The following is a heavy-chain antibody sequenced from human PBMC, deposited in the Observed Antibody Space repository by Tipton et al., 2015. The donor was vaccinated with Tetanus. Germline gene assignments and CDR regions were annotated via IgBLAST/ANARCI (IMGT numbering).Heavy chain of an antibody. CDR2: INYSGST. CDR3: ARESWNRDAFDI. J-gene: IGHJ3*02. Sequence: LRLSCTVSGGSLTNSDHYCAWIRQSPGKGLEWIGSINYSGSTYYNPPLKSRVTISVDTSKNQFSLKLSSVTAADTAVYYCARESWNRDAFDIWGQGTMVTVSS. V-gene: IGHV4-39*07. D-gene: IGHD1-1*01. CDR1: GGSLTNSDHY.